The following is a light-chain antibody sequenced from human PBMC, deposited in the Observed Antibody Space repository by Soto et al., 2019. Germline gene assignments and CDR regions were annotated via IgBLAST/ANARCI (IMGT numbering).Light chain of an antibody. CDR1: QSVGSN. Sequence: EIVITHSPSTLSVSPVERVTLSFMASQSVGSNLAWFQQKPGQAPRLLMYAASTRPTSIAARFSGSGSGTDFILTITSLQSEDSGVFYCQKYYHWPRKFGQGTKVDIK. V-gene: IGKV3-15*01. CDR3: QKYYHWPRK. J-gene: IGKJ1*01. CDR2: AAS.